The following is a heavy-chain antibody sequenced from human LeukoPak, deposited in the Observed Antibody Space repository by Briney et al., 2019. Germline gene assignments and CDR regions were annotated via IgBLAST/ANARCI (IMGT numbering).Heavy chain of an antibody. D-gene: IGHD3-3*01. J-gene: IGHJ2*01. CDR2: ISGSGFKT. Sequence: GGSLRLSCVASGFSFTSHAMSWVRQAPGQGPEWVSSISGSGFKTYYADSVKGRFTLSRDNSSNTLYLQMNSLRAEDTAIYYCAKRFYPHWYFDLWGRGTLVTVSS. V-gene: IGHV3-23*01. CDR1: GFSFTSHA. CDR3: AKRFYPHWYFDL.